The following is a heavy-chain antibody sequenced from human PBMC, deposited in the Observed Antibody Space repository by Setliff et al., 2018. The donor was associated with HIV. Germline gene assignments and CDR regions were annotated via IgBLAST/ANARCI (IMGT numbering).Heavy chain of an antibody. CDR1: GGSFSHGY. CDR3: VRGPQWLVQKGRVYYFDY. D-gene: IGHD6-19*01. CDR2: MFYSGGA. J-gene: IGHJ4*02. Sequence: SETLSLTCAVYGGSFSHGYWSWIRQPPGKGLEWIGNMFYSGGAYYNPSLKSRLTISVDTSKNQVSLKLNSMTAADTAVYFCVRGPQWLVQKGRVYYFDYWGQGTLVTVSS. V-gene: IGHV4-34*01.